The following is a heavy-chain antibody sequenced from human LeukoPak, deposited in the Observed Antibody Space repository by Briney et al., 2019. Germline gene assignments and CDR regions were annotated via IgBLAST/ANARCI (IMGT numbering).Heavy chain of an antibody. J-gene: IGHJ3*02. CDR1: GFTGRSPS. Sequence: GGSLRHARAPFGFTGRSPSMSSVRQAGVRWRDWVANIKQDGSEKYYVDSVKGRFTISRDNAKNSLYLQMNSLRAEDTAVYYCARNLASGAFDIWGQGTMVTVSS. CDR2: IKQDGSEK. D-gene: IGHD6-25*01. V-gene: IGHV3-7*01. CDR3: ARNLASGAFDI.